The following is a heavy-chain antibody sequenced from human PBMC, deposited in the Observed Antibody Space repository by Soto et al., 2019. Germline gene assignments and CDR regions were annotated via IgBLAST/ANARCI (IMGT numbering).Heavy chain of an antibody. CDR3: AKDSIGELLGIDY. J-gene: IGHJ4*02. CDR2: ISWNSGSI. D-gene: IGHD3-10*01. V-gene: IGHV3-9*01. CDR1: GFPFHDYA. Sequence: GGSLRLSCAASGFPFHDYAMHWVRQAPGKGLEWVSGISWNSGSIGYADSVKGRFTISRDNAKNSLYLQMNSLRAEDTALYYRAKDSIGELLGIDYWGQGTLVTVSS.